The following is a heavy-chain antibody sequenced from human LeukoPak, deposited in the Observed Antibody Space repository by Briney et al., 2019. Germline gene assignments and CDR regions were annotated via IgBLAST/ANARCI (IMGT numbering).Heavy chain of an antibody. Sequence: SETLSLTCTVSGGSISSYYWSWVRQPPGKGLEGRGDIYYSGSTNYNPSLMRRGTISVDTSKNQFSLNLRSVTAADTAVYSCARDSSPGYSSINWFDPWGQGTLVTVSS. D-gene: IGHD6-13*01. V-gene: IGHV4-59*01. CDR3: ARDSSPGYSSINWFDP. CDR2: IYYSGST. CDR1: GGSISSYY. J-gene: IGHJ5*02.